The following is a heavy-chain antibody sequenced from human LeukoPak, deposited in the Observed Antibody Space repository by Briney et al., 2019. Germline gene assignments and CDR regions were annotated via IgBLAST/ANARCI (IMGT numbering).Heavy chain of an antibody. CDR1: GYTFTGYY. V-gene: IGHV1-2*06. Sequence: SVKVSCKASGYTFTGYYMHWVRQAPGQRLEWMGRINPNSGGTNYAQKFQGRVTMTRDTSISTAYMELSRLRSDDTAVYYCARERYDFWSGYALGDYWGQGTLVTVSS. CDR3: ARERYDFWSGYALGDY. J-gene: IGHJ4*02. CDR2: INPNSGGT. D-gene: IGHD3-3*01.